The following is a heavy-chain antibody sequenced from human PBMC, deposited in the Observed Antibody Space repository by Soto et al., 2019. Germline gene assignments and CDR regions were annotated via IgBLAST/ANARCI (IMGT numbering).Heavy chain of an antibody. V-gene: IGHV4-30-4*01. CDR3: ARDPLGGGYDFWSGYYPTYYYYGMDV. Sequence: SETLSLTCTVSGGSISSGDYYWSWIRQPPXKGLEWIGYIYYSGSTYYNPSLKSRVTISVDTSKNQFSLKLSSVTAADTAVYYCARDPLGGGYDFWSGYYPTYYYYGMDVWGQGTTVTVSS. J-gene: IGHJ6*02. CDR2: IYYSGST. D-gene: IGHD3-3*01. CDR1: GGSISSGDYY.